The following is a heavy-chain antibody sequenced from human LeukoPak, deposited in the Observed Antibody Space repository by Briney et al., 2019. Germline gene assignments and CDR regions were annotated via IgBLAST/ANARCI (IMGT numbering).Heavy chain of an antibody. V-gene: IGHV4-4*07. Sequence: SETLSLTCTVSGGSISGYYWSWIRQPAGKELEWIGRIFSSGSTAYNPSLKSRVTISLDTSKNIFPLNLGSVTAADTAFYYCARGTNSWVNGWFDPWGRGTLVTVSS. CDR1: GGSISGYY. J-gene: IGHJ5*02. CDR3: ARGTNSWVNGWFDP. CDR2: IFSSGST. D-gene: IGHD6-13*01.